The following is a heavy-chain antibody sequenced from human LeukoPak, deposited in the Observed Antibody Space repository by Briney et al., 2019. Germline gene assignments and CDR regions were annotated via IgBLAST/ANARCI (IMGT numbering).Heavy chain of an antibody. D-gene: IGHD2-2*02. CDR2: IYSGGST. J-gene: IGHJ5*02. CDR1: GFTVSSNY. Sequence: GGSLRLSCAASGFTVSSNYMSWVRQAPGKGLEWVSVIYSGGSTYYADSVKGRFTISRDNSKNTLYLQMNSLRAEDTAVYYCAREIGYCSSTSCYTGNQHWFDPWGQGTLVTVSS. V-gene: IGHV3-53*01. CDR3: AREIGYCSSTSCYTGNQHWFDP.